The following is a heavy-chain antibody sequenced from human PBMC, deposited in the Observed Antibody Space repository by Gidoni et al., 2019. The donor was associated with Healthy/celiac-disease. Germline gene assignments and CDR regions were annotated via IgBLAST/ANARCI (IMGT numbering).Heavy chain of an antibody. V-gene: IGHV3-53*02. CDR1: GFTVSGNY. CDR2: IYSGGST. D-gene: IGHD3-16*02. CDR3: ARDRFTITFGGVIVSLPDY. J-gene: IGHJ4*02. Sequence: EVQLVETGGGLIQPGGSLRLSCAASGFTVSGNYMSWVRQAPGKGLEWVSVIYSGGSTYYADSVKGRFTISRDNSKNTLYLQMNSLRAEDTAVYYCARDRFTITFGGVIVSLPDYWGQGTLVTVSS.